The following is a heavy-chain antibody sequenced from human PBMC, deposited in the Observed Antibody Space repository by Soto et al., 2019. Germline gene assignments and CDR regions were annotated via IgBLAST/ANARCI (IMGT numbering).Heavy chain of an antibody. V-gene: IGHV3-23*01. D-gene: IGHD2-2*01. CDR2: LSGSGGTT. CDR3: AKGVVPAATSLDFDY. CDR1: GFTFSSYA. J-gene: IGHJ4*02. Sequence: RRLSCAASGFTFSSYAVSWVRQAPGKGLEWVSALSGSGGTTYYTDSVKGRFTISRDNSKNTLYLQMNSLRAEDTAVYFCAKGVVPAATSLDFDYWGQGTLVTVSS.